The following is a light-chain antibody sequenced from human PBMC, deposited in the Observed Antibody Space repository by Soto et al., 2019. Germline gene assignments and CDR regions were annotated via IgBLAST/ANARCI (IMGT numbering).Light chain of an antibody. Sequence: EIVLTQSPGTLSLSPGERATLSCRASQSVSSSYLACYQQKPGQAPRLLIYGASSRATGIPDRFSGSGSGTDFTLTISRLEPEDFAVYYCQQYGDSPRTFGQGTKVEIK. CDR1: QSVSSSY. V-gene: IGKV3-20*01. CDR3: QQYGDSPRT. J-gene: IGKJ1*01. CDR2: GAS.